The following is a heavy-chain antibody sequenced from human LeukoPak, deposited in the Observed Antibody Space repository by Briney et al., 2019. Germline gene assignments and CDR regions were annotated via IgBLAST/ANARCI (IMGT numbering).Heavy chain of an antibody. Sequence: GGSLRLSCAASGFSFSSHGMSWVRQAPGKGLEGVSGILGGAGSTYYADSVKGRFTISRDNSKNTLYLQMNSLRAEDTAVYYCAKDRIVLLWFGPRGQGTLVTVSS. J-gene: IGHJ5*02. CDR3: AKDRIVLLWFGP. V-gene: IGHV3-23*01. D-gene: IGHD2/OR15-2a*01. CDR2: ILGGAGST. CDR1: GFSFSSHG.